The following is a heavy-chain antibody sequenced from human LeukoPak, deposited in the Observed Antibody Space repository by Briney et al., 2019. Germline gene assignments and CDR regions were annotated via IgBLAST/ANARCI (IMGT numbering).Heavy chain of an antibody. V-gene: IGHV1-18*01. CDR1: GGTFSSYA. Sequence: ASVKVSCKASGGTFSSYAISWVRQAPGQGLAWMGWISAYNGNTNYAQKLQGRVTMTTDTSTSTAYMELRSLRSDDTAVYYCARVRFLEWLLQDYWGQGTLVTVSS. D-gene: IGHD3-3*01. J-gene: IGHJ4*02. CDR2: ISAYNGNT. CDR3: ARVRFLEWLLQDY.